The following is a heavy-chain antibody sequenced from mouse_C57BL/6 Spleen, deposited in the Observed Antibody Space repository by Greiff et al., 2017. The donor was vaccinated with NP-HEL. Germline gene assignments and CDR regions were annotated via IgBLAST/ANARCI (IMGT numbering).Heavy chain of an antibody. D-gene: IGHD2-5*01. CDR1: GYSFTGYF. V-gene: IGHV1-20*01. CDR2: INPYNGDT. Sequence: EVQVVESGPELVKPGDSVKISCKASGYSFTGYFMNWVMQSHGKSLEWIGRINPYNGDTFYNQKFKGKATLTVDKSSSTAHMELRSLTSEDSAVYYCARNSNYGIPWFAYWGQGTLVTVSA. J-gene: IGHJ3*01. CDR3: ARNSNYGIPWFAY.